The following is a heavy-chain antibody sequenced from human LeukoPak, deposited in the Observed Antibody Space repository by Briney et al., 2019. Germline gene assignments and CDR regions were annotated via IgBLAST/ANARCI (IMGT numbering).Heavy chain of an antibody. J-gene: IGHJ3*02. V-gene: IGHV4-34*01. D-gene: IGHD2-21*02. CDR1: GGSFSGYY. CDR2: INHSGST. CDR3: AGGGAYCGGDCYSDDAFDI. Sequence: SETLSLTCAVYGGSFSGYYWSWIRQPPGKGLEWIGEINHSGSTNYNPSLKSRVTISVDTSKNQFSLKLSSVTAADTSMYYCAGGGAYCGGDCYSDDAFDIWGQGTMVTVSS.